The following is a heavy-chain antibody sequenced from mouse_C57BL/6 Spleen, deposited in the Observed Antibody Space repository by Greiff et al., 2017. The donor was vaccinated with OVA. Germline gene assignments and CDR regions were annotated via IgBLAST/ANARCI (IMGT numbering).Heavy chain of an antibody. CDR1: GYTFTDYN. CDR2: INPNNGGT. V-gene: IGHV1-22*01. J-gene: IGHJ1*03. D-gene: IGHD2-4*01. Sequence: EVQLQQSGPELVKPGASVKMSCKASGYTFTDYNMHWVKQSHGKSLEWIGYINPNNGGTSYNQKFKGKATLTENKSSSTAYMELRSLTSEDSAVYYCARGYDYDCYFDGWGTGTTVTGSS. CDR3: ARGYDYDCYFDG.